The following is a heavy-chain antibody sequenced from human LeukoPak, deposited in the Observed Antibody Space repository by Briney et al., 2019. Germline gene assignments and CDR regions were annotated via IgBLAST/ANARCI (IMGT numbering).Heavy chain of an antibody. V-gene: IGHV3-13*05. J-gene: IGHJ6*04. CDR3: ARAPPRYYYNGMDV. Sequence: GGSLRLSCAASGFTFSTYDMHWVRQATGKGLEWVSGTGTAGDPYYADSVKGRFTISRENAKNSLDLQMNSLRAGDTAVYYCARAPPRYYYNGMDVWGKGTTVTVS. CDR1: GFTFSTYD. CDR2: TGTAGDP. D-gene: IGHD1-14*01.